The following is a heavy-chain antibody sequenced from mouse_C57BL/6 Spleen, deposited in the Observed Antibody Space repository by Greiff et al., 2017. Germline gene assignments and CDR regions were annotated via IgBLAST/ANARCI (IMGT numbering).Heavy chain of an antibody. CDR1: GYTFTSYW. CDR3: ARERREGAMGG. V-gene: IGHV1-55*01. Sequence: VQLQQSGAELVKPGASVTMSCKASGYTFTSYWITWVKQRPGQGLEWIGAIYPGSGSTNYNEKCKGKATLTVATSSSTAYMQLSSLTSEDSAVYYCARERREGAMGGWGKGATVTV. D-gene: IGHD1-1*02. J-gene: IGHJ1*03. CDR2: IYPGSGST.